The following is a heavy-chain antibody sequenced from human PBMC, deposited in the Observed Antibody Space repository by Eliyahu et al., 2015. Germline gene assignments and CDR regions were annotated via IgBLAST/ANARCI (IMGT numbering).Heavy chain of an antibody. CDR2: XIPILGIX. CDR3: AREPSYYDFWSGYRGVGYYGMDV. CDR1: GGTFXSYX. Sequence: QVQLVQSGAEVKKPGSSVKVSCKASGGTFXSYXIXWVRQAPGQGLEWMGRXIPILGIXNYAQKFQGRVTITADKSXSTAYMELSSLRSEDTAVYYCAREPSYYDFWSGYRGVGYYGMDVWGQGTTVTVSS. J-gene: IGHJ6*02. V-gene: IGHV1-69*04. D-gene: IGHD3-3*01.